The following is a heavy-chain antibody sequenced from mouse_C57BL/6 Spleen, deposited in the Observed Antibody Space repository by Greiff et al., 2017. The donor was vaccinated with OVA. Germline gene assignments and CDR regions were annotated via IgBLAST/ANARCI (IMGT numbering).Heavy chain of an antibody. J-gene: IGHJ1*03. CDR2: INPNYGTT. V-gene: IGHV1-39*01. CDR1: GYSFTDYN. CDR3: ARGEVNGNYGYFDV. Sequence: VQLQQSGPELVKPGASVKISCKASGYSFTDYNLNWVKQSNGKSLEWIGVINPNYGTTSYNQKFKGKATLTVDQSSSTAYMQLNSLTSEDSAVYYCARGEVNGNYGYFDVWGTGTTVTVSS. D-gene: IGHD2-1*01.